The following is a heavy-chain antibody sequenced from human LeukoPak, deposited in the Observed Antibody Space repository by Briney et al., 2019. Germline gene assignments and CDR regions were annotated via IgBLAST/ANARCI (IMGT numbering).Heavy chain of an antibody. V-gene: IGHV1-46*03. J-gene: IGHJ6*03. CDR2: INPSGGST. CDR1: GYTFTSYY. CDR3: ARDRITGTSIMDV. Sequence: GASVKVSCKASGYTFTSYYMHWVRQAPGQGLEWMGIINPSGGSTSYAQKFQGRVTMTRDTSTGTVYMELSSLRSEDTAVYYCARDRITGTSIMDVWGKGTTVTVSS. D-gene: IGHD1-7*01.